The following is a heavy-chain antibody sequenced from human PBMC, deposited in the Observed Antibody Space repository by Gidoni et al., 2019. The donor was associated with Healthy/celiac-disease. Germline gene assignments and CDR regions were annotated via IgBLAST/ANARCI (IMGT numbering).Heavy chain of an antibody. D-gene: IGHD3-3*01. CDR1: GFTVSSNY. Sequence: EVQLVASGGGLVQPGGSLRLSCAASGFTVSSNYMSWVRQAPGQGLEWVSVIYSGGSTYYADSVKGRFTISRDNSKNTLYLQMNSLRAEDTAVYYCASSSVLRFLEWSPPFDYWGQGTLVTVSS. CDR2: IYSGGST. J-gene: IGHJ4*02. CDR3: ASSSVLRFLEWSPPFDY. V-gene: IGHV3-66*01.